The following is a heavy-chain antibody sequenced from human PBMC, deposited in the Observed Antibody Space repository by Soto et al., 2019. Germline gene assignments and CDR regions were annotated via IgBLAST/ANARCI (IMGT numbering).Heavy chain of an antibody. Sequence: SVKVPCSAFGYTFTSYFIDWLRKSPGPGLEWLGIIISIFGTANYAQKLQGRVTITADESTSTAYMDLSSLRSEDTAVYYCAREMVGYFSDGSCHATPFDNWGLGTLVTVS. V-gene: IGHV1-69*13. J-gene: IGHJ4*02. CDR3: AREMVGYFSDGSCHATPFDN. CDR2: IISIFGTA. D-gene: IGHD2-15*01. CDR1: GYTFTSYF.